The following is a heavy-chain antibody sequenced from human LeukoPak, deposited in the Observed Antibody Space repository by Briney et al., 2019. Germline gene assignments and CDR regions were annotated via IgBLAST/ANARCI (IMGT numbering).Heavy chain of an antibody. CDR3: ATFLFGMDV. CDR2: IYYSGST. CDR1: GGSISSYY. J-gene: IGHJ6*02. D-gene: IGHD3-3*02. Sequence: LETLSLTCTVSGGSISSYYWSWIRQPPGKGLEWIGYIYYSGSTNYNPSLKSRVTISVDTSKNQFSLKLSSMTAADTAVYYCATFLFGMDVWGHGTTVTVSS. V-gene: IGHV4-59*01.